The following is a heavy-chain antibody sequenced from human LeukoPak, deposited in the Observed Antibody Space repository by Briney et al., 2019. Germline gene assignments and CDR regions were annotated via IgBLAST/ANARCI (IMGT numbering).Heavy chain of an antibody. CDR1: GFTFDDYT. CDR2: ISWDGGST. CDR3: AKYSWGAVAAPFDY. J-gene: IGHJ4*02. Sequence: GRSLRLSCAASGFTFDDYTMHWVRQAPGKGLEWVSLISWDGGSTYYADSVKGRFTISRDNSKNTLYLQMNSLRAEDTAVYYCAKYSWGAVAAPFDYWGQGTLVTVSS. V-gene: IGHV3-43*01. D-gene: IGHD6-19*01.